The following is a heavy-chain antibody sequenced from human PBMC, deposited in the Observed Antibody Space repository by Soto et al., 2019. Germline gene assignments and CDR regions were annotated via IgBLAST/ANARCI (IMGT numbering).Heavy chain of an antibody. J-gene: IGHJ4*02. CDR1: GGSISSGDYY. CDR3: ARLGGSYAVPHFDY. V-gene: IGHV4-30-4*01. Sequence: PSETLSLTCTVSGGSISSGDYYWSWIRQPPGKGLEWIGYIYYSGSTYYNPSLKSRVTISLDTSKNQFSLKLSSVTAADTAVYYCARLGGSYAVPHFDYWGQGTLVTVSS. CDR2: IYYSGST. D-gene: IGHD1-26*01.